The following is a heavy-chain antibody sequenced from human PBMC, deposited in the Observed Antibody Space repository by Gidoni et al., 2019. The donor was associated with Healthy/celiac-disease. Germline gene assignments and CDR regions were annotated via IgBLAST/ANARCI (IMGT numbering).Heavy chain of an antibody. CDR1: GFSLSTSGVG. V-gene: IGHV2-5*02. CDR2: IYWDDDK. J-gene: IGHJ4*02. Sequence: QITLKESGPTLVKPTQTLTLTCTFSGFSLSTSGVGVGWIRQPPGKALEWLTLIYWDDDKRYSPSLKSRLTITKDTSKNQVVLTMTNMDPVDTATYYCAHKPQGDDFWSGYYFDYWGQGTLVTVSS. CDR3: AHKPQGDDFWSGYYFDY. D-gene: IGHD3-3*01.